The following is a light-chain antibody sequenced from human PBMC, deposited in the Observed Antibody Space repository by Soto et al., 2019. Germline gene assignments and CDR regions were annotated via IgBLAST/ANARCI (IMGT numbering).Light chain of an antibody. CDR3: QQFGSSPYT. Sequence: EIVLTQSPGTLSLSPGERATLSCRASQSVSSSYLAWYQHKPGLAPRLLIYGASSRATGIPDRFSGSGSGKDFTLTISGLEPEDFAMYYWQQFGSSPYTFGQGTKLEIK. J-gene: IGKJ2*01. CDR2: GAS. CDR1: QSVSSSY. V-gene: IGKV3-20*01.